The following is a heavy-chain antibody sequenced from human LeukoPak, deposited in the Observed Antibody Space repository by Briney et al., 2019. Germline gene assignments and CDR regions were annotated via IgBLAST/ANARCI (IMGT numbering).Heavy chain of an antibody. CDR2: IRGKGNNYAT. V-gene: IGHV3-73*01. CDR1: GFTFSGAA. D-gene: IGHD6-25*01. Sequence: GGSLKLSCAASGFTFSGAAMHWVRQASGKGLEWVGHIRGKGNNYATAYTESVKGRFTISRDDSKNTAYLQMNSLKTEDTAVYYCTGSSVGHWGQGTLVTVFS. CDR3: TGSSVGH. J-gene: IGHJ1*01.